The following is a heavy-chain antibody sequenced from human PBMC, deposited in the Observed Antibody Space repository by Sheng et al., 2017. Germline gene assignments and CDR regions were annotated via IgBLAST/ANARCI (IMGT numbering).Heavy chain of an antibody. V-gene: IGHV3-66*02. Sequence: EVQLVESGGGLVQPGGSLRLSCAASGFTVNTNYMSWVRQAPGKGLEWVSVTYSGGSTYYADSVKGRFTISRDNSKNTLYVQMNRLRPEDTAVYYCARGRTGVSTDTFEIWAKGQWSPSLQ. D-gene: IGHD2-8*01. J-gene: IGHJ3*02. CDR2: TYSGGST. CDR1: GFTVNTNY. CDR3: ARGRTGVSTDTFEI.